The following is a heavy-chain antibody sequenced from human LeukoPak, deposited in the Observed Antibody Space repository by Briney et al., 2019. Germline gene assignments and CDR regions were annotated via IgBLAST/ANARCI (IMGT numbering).Heavy chain of an antibody. CDR1: GFTFSSYS. V-gene: IGHV3-21*01. CDR2: ISSSSNYI. J-gene: IGHJ4*02. CDR3: ARDGVHDPPFDY. Sequence: PGGSLRLSCAASGFTFSSYSMNWVRLAPGKGLEWVSSISSSSNYIYYADSVKGRFTISRDNAKNSLFLQMNSLRAEDTAVYYCARDGVHDPPFDYWGQGTLVTVSS. D-gene: IGHD1-1*01.